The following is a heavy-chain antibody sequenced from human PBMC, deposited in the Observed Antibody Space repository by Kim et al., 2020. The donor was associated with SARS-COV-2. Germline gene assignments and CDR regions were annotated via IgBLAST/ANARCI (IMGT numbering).Heavy chain of an antibody. Sequence: SETLSLTCAVSGASVSSSQWWSWVRRPPGKGLEWIGEIYYTGRTNYNPSLKSRVTMSLDKSKNQVSLKLSSVTAADTAVYYCGRTPDYYYGIDVWGQGTTVTVSS. CDR3: GRTPDYYYGIDV. CDR2: IYYTGRT. CDR1: GASVSSSQW. D-gene: IGHD2-15*01. J-gene: IGHJ6*02. V-gene: IGHV4-4*02.